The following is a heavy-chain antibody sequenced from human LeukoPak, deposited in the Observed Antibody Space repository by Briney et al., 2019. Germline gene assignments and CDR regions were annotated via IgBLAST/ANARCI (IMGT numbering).Heavy chain of an antibody. Sequence: ASVKVSCKASGYTFTSCAMHWVRQAPGQRLEWMGWINAGNGNTKYSQGFQGRVTITRDTSASTAYMELSSLRSEDMAVYYCARDPGSSGYYYYYMDVWGKGTTVTVSS. CDR2: INAGNGNT. D-gene: IGHD6-19*01. V-gene: IGHV1-3*03. CDR3: ARDPGSSGYYYYYMDV. J-gene: IGHJ6*03. CDR1: GYTFTSCA.